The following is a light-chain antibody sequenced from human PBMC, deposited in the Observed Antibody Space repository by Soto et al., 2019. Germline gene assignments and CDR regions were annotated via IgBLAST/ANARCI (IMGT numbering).Light chain of an antibody. Sequence: QSALTQPASMSGSPGQSITISCTGTSNDVGGYNYVSWYQQHPDTAPKLIIYDVRYRPSGVSNRFSGSKSGNTASLTISGLQAEDEADYYCSAYTSSSTPYVFGSGTKVTVL. J-gene: IGLJ1*01. CDR2: DVR. V-gene: IGLV2-14*03. CDR3: SAYTSSSTPYV. CDR1: SNDVGGYNY.